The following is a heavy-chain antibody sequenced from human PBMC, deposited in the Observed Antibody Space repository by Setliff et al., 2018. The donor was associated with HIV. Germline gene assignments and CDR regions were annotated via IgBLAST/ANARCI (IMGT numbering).Heavy chain of an antibody. CDR1: GGSISSYY. Sequence: SDTLSLTSTVSGGSISSYYWSWIRPPPGKGLEWIGYIYTSGSTNYTPSLRSRVTISIDTSNNQSHLKLTYVTAADTAVYYCERDWSRDGYYFWGVWGKGTTVTVSS. V-gene: IGHV4-4*08. D-gene: IGHD3-3*01. CDR2: IYTSGST. CDR3: ERDWSRDGYYFWGV. J-gene: IGHJ6*04.